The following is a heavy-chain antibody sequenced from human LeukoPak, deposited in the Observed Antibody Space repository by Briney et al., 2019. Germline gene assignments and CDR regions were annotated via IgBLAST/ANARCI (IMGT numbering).Heavy chain of an antibody. CDR3: AKGGSIAARFDP. D-gene: IGHD6-6*01. CDR2: LGGSGDNT. J-gene: IGHJ5*02. Sequence: GGSLRLSCAASGFAFDKYAMSWVRQAPGKGLEWVSALGGSGDNTYYADSVKGRFTISRDNSKNTLYLQMNSLRVEDTALYYCAKGGSIAARFDPWGQGTLVTVSS. CDR1: GFAFDKYA. V-gene: IGHV3-23*01.